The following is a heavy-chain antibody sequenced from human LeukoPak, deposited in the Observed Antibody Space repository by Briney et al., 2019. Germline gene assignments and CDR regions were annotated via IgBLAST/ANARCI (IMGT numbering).Heavy chain of an antibody. D-gene: IGHD4-17*01. Sequence: GSLRLSCTASGFTFGDYAMSWFRQPPGKGLEWIGTMYNSGSTDYNPSLESRVTISVDTSKNQFSLKLSSVTAADTAVYYCARGNGDYGLTGYYYYMDVWGKGTTVTVSS. V-gene: IGHV4-38-2*02. CDR1: GFTFGDYA. CDR3: ARGNGDYGLTGYYYYMDV. J-gene: IGHJ6*03. CDR2: MYNSGST.